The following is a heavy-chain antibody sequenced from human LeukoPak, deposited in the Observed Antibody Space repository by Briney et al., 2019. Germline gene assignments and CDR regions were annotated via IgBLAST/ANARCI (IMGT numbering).Heavy chain of an antibody. Sequence: GGSLRLSCAASGFTFSSYSMNWVRQAPGKGLEWVSSISSSSSYIYYADSVKGRFTISRDNAKNSLYLQMNSLRAEDTAVYYCAKEWSGSGSLDYWGQGTLVTVSS. V-gene: IGHV3-21*01. D-gene: IGHD3-10*01. J-gene: IGHJ4*02. CDR3: AKEWSGSGSLDY. CDR2: ISSSSSYI. CDR1: GFTFSSYS.